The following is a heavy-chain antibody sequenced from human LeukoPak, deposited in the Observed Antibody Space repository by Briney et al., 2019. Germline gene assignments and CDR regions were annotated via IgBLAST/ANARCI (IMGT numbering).Heavy chain of an antibody. CDR2: IYHSGST. CDR1: GGSISSSNW. CDR3: AREGIIAAAGSAFDY. D-gene: IGHD6-13*01. V-gene: IGHV4-4*02. J-gene: IGHJ4*02. Sequence: SETLSLTCAVFGGSISSSNWWSWVRQPPGKGLEWIGEIYHSGSTNYNPSLKSRVTISVDKSKNQFSLKLSSVTATDTAVYYCAREGIIAAAGSAFDYWGQGTLVTVSS.